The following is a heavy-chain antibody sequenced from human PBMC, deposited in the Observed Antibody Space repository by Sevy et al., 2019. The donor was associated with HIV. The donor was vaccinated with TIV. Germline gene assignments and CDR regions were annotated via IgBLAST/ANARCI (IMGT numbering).Heavy chain of an antibody. V-gene: IGHV4-39*07. Sequence: SETLSLTCTVSGGSISSSSYDWGWIRQPPGKGLEWIGSMYYSGSTSYNPSLKSRVTISVDTSKNQFSLKLSSVTAADTAVYYCARAPPVRSGDDSLNWFDPWGQGTLVTVSS. D-gene: IGHD5-12*01. CDR2: MYYSGST. CDR1: GGSISSSSYD. J-gene: IGHJ5*02. CDR3: ARAPPVRSGDDSLNWFDP.